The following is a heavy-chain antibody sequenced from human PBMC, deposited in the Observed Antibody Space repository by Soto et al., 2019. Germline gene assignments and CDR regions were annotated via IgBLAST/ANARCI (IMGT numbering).Heavy chain of an antibody. CDR1: GFTFSNAW. CDR3: TTDRYEKVSGYGYYDSSGGLDY. J-gene: IGHJ4*02. V-gene: IGHV3-15*07. Sequence: GGSLRLSCAASGFTFSNAWMNWVRQAPGKGLEWVGRIKSKTDGGTTDYAAPVKGRFTISRDDSKNTLYLQMNSLKTEDTAVYYCTTDRYEKVSGYGYYDSSGGLDYWGQGTLVTVSS. CDR2: IKSKTDGGTT. D-gene: IGHD3-22*01.